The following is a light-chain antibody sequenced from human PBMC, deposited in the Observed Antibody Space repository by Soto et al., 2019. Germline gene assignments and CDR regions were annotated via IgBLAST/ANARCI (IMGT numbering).Light chain of an antibody. CDR3: SSYTRTSTLVA. J-gene: IGLJ2*01. CDR2: EVS. Sequence: QSVLTQPASVSGSPGQSVTISCTGTSSDVGGYNYVSWYQQHPGKAPKLMIFEVSNRPSGVSNRFSGSKSGNTASLTISGLQAEDEADYYCSSYTRTSTLVAFGGGTKVTVL. CDR1: SSDVGGYNY. V-gene: IGLV2-14*01.